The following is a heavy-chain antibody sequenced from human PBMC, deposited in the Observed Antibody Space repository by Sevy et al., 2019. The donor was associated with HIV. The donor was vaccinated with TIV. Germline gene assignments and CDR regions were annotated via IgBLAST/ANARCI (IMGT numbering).Heavy chain of an antibody. V-gene: IGHV3-33*01. D-gene: IGHD4-17*01. Sequence: GGSLRLSCAASGFTFSSCGMHWVRHVPGKGLEWVAVIWYDGSNKYYADSVKGRFTISSDNSKNTLHLQMNSLRAEDTAVYYCARGASYGDNLFDYWGLGTLVTVSS. J-gene: IGHJ4*02. CDR3: ARGASYGDNLFDY. CDR2: IWYDGSNK. CDR1: GFTFSSCG.